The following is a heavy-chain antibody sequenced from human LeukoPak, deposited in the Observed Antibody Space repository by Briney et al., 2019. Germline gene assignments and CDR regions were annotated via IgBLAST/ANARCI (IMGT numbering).Heavy chain of an antibody. D-gene: IGHD2-21*01. CDR3: ARDDCGDTCYPGGY. J-gene: IGHJ4*02. CDR1: GYIFTKYV. CDR2: INAGNGDT. V-gene: IGHV1-3*01. Sequence: GASVTVSCKASGYIFTKYVVHWVRQAPGQRPEWMGWINAGNGDTKYSQNFQDRLTITRDTSASTVYMELSSLTSEDTALYYCARDDCGDTCYPGGYWGQGTLVTVSS.